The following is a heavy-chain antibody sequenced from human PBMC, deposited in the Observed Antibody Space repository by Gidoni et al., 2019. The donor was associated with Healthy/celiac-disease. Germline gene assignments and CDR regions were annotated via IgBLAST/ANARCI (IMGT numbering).Heavy chain of an antibody. D-gene: IGHD1-26*01. J-gene: IGHJ4*02. CDR1: GFTFSSYA. CDR2: ISYDGSNK. V-gene: IGHV3-30-3*02. CDR3: AKTELLLIPHLDY. Sequence: QVQLVESGGGVVQPGRSLRLSCAASGFTFSSYAMHWVRQAPGKGLEWVAVISYDGSNKYYADSVKGRFTISRDNSKNTLYLQMNSLRAEDTAVYYCAKTELLLIPHLDYWGQGTLVTVSS.